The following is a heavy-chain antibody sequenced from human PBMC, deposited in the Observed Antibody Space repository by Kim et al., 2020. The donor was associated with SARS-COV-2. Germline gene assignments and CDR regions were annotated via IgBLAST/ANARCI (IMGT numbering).Heavy chain of an antibody. V-gene: IGHV3-74*01. CDR3: ARRAFDSSGTYYFDY. Sequence: AHSEEGRFTISRDNANNTLYLQMNGLRAEDTALYYCARRAFDSSGTYYFDYWGQGTLLTVFS. D-gene: IGHD3-22*01. J-gene: IGHJ4*02.